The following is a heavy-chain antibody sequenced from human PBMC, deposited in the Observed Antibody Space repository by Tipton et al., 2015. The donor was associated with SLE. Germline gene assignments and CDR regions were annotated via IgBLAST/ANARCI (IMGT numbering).Heavy chain of an antibody. V-gene: IGHV4-38-2*01. Sequence: TLSLTCAVSGYSISSGYYWGWIRQPPGKGLEWIGSIYHSGSTYYNPSPKSRVTISVDTSKNQFSLKLSSVTAADTAVYYCAGGIAAAGPSYYYYGMDVWGQGTTVTVSS. CDR3: AGGIAAAGPSYYYYGMDV. CDR1: GYSISSGYY. J-gene: IGHJ6*02. CDR2: IYHSGST. D-gene: IGHD6-13*01.